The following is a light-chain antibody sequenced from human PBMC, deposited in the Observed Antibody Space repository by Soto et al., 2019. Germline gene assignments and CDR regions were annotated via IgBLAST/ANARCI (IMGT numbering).Light chain of an antibody. CDR3: NSYTSSTTPYV. Sequence: QSVLNQPASVSGSPGQSITISCTGSSSDVGAYNYVSWYQHHPDKDPKLVIYDVTNRLSGVSNRFSGSKSGNTASLTISGLQAEDEADYYCNSYTSSTTPYVFGTGTKVTVL. J-gene: IGLJ1*01. CDR1: SSDVGAYNY. CDR2: DVT. V-gene: IGLV2-14*03.